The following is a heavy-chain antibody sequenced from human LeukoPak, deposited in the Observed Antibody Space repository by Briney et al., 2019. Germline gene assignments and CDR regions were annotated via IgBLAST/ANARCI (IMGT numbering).Heavy chain of an antibody. D-gene: IGHD3-3*01. CDR3: ARDFTPEWFDIH. V-gene: IGHV3-30*04. CDR1: GLAFSSYS. Sequence: PGRSLRLSCAASGLAFSSYSMHWVRQAPGKGLEWVGVISYDGSDEYYTDSVKGRFTISRDNSKNTVYLQMNSLRADDTAVYYCARDFTPEWFDIHWGQGTLVTVS. CDR2: ISYDGSDE. J-gene: IGHJ4*02.